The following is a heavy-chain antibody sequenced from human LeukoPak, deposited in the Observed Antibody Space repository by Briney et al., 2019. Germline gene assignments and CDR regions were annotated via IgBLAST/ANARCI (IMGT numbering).Heavy chain of an antibody. Sequence: PGRSLRLSCAASGFTFDDYAMHWVRQAPGKGPEWVSGISWNSGSIGYADSVKGRFTISRDNAKNSLYLQMNSLTTEDTAVYYCANPVWGYYGSGTSPLYYGMDVWGQGTTVTVSS. D-gene: IGHD3-10*01. J-gene: IGHJ6*02. CDR3: ANPVWGYYGSGTSPLYYGMDV. CDR1: GFTFDDYA. CDR2: ISWNSGSI. V-gene: IGHV3-9*01.